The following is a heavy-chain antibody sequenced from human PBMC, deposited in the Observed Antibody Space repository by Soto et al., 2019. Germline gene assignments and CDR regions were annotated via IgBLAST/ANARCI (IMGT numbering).Heavy chain of an antibody. CDR1: GGTFSDYA. J-gene: IGHJ6*02. D-gene: IGHD3-3*01. V-gene: IGHV1-69*06. CDR3: ASNFGVVSAGPAYEYYYGMDV. CDR2: VIPFPGTT. Sequence: QVQLLQSGAEVKKPGSSVKVSCKASGGTFSDYAINWVRQAPGQGLEWVGGVIPFPGTTKYAQKFWGRVTITADKSTSTAYMELRSLTSDDTAVFYCASNFGVVSAGPAYEYYYGMDVWGQGTTVTVSS.